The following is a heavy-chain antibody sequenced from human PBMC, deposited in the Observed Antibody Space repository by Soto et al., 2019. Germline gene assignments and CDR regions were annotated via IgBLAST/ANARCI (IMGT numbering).Heavy chain of an antibody. V-gene: IGHV3-23*01. D-gene: IGHD3-22*01. CDR2: ISGSGGST. Sequence: GGSLRLSCAASGFTFSSYAMSWVRQAPGKGLEWVSAISGSGGSTYYADSVKGRFTISRDNSKNTLYLQMNSLRAEDTAVYYCANDGYYYDSSGYRRLGPDYWGQGTLVTVSS. CDR1: GFTFSSYA. J-gene: IGHJ4*02. CDR3: ANDGYYYDSSGYRRLGPDY.